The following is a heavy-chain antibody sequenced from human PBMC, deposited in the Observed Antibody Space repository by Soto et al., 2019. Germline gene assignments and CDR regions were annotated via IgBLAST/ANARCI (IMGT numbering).Heavy chain of an antibody. Sequence: QVQLQESGPGLVKPSETLSLTCTVSGGSISSYYWSWIRQPPGKGLEWIGYIYYSGSTNYNPSLKSPVTISVDTSKNQFSLKLSSVTAADTAVYYCAGQYSYGSYGMDVWGQGTTVTVSS. CDR2: IYYSGST. CDR3: AGQYSYGSYGMDV. CDR1: GGSISSYY. J-gene: IGHJ6*02. D-gene: IGHD5-18*01. V-gene: IGHV4-59*08.